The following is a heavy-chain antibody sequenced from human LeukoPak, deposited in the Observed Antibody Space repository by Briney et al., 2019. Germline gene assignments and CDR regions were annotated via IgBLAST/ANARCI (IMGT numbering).Heavy chain of an antibody. CDR1: GFTFSSYS. D-gene: IGHD3-22*01. V-gene: IGHV3-48*01. CDR2: ISSSSSTI. J-gene: IGHJ4*02. Sequence: GGSLRLSCAASGFTFSSYSMNWVRQAPGKGLEWVSYISSSSSTIYYADSVKGRFTISRDNAKNSLYLQMNSLRAEDTAVYYCAKDSYYYDSSGYYRGTDYWGQGTLVTVSS. CDR3: AKDSYYYDSSGYYRGTDY.